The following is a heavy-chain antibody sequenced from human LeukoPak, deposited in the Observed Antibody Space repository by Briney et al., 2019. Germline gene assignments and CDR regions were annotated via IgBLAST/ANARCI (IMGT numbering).Heavy chain of an antibody. D-gene: IGHD2-15*01. CDR3: ARDLLAATWFAAGLLYQGLPDY. CDR1: GYTFTSYY. CDR2: MNPNSGNS. V-gene: IGHV1-8*01. Sequence: ASVKVSCKASGYTFTSYYVNWVRQATGQGPEWMGWMNPNSGNSGYAHMLQGRVTVTRNTSISTAYMELSRLTSEDTAVDYGARDLLAATWFAAGLLYQGLPDYWGQGTLVTGSS. J-gene: IGHJ4*01.